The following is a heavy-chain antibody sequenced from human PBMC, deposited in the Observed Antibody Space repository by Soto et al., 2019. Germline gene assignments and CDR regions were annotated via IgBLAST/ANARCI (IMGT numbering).Heavy chain of an antibody. J-gene: IGHJ4*02. CDR1: GFTFGDYA. CDR3: SRSYWYSSGWRFDY. V-gene: IGHV3-49*03. D-gene: IGHD6-19*01. Sequence: PGGSLRLSCTTSGFTFGDYAMSWFRQAPGKGLEWVGLIRSNSYGGTREYAASVKGRFTISRDDTTKIAYLEMNSLKTEDTAVYYCSRSYWYSSGWRFDYWGRGTLVTVSS. CDR2: IRSNSYGGTR.